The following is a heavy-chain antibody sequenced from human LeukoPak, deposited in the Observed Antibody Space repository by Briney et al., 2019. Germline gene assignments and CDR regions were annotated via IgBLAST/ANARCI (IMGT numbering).Heavy chain of an antibody. J-gene: IGHJ3*02. CDR1: GGTFSSYA. Sequence: SVKVSRKASGGTFSSYAISGVRQAPGQGGEWMGGIIPIFGTANYAQKFQGRVTITADESTSTAYMELSSLRSEDTAVYYCARVTDFWSATDAFDIWGQGTMVTVSS. D-gene: IGHD3-3*01. CDR3: ARVTDFWSATDAFDI. CDR2: IIPIFGTA. V-gene: IGHV1-69*13.